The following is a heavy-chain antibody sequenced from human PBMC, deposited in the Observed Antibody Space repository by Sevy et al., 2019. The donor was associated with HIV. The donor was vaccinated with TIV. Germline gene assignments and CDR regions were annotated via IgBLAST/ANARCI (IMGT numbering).Heavy chain of an antibody. CDR1: GFTFTDYW. V-gene: IGHV3-7*01. CDR2: IKQDESEK. D-gene: IGHD3-3*01. J-gene: IGHJ4*02. Sequence: GGSLRLSCAASGFTFTDYWMSWVRQTPGKGLEWVATIKQDESEKYYVDSVKGRFAISRDNDKNSVSLQMNGLRVEDAALYYCAREVGGFNWRPYYFDSWGQVTLVTVSS. CDR3: AREVGGFNWRPYYFDS.